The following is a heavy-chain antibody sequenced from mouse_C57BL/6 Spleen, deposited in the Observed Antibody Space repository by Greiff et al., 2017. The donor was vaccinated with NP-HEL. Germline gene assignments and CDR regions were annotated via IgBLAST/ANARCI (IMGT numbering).Heavy chain of an antibody. J-gene: IGHJ3*01. V-gene: IGHV1-42*01. CDR3: ARGPFAY. CDR1: GYSFTGYY. Sequence: VQLQQSGPELVKPGASVKISCKASGYSFTGYYMNWVKQSPEKSLEWIGEINPSTGGTTYNQKFKAKATLTVDKSSSTAYMQLKSLTSEDSAVYYWARGPFAYWGQGTMVTVSA. CDR2: INPSTGGT.